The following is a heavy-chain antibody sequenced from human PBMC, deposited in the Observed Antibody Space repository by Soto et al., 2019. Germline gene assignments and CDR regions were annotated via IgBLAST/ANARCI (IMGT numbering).Heavy chain of an antibody. V-gene: IGHV4-59*02. J-gene: IGHJ4*02. CDR1: GGSVISYY. CDR2: IYYSGST. D-gene: IGHD1-1*01. Sequence: SETLSLTCTVSGGSVISYYWSWIRQPPGKGLEWIGYIYYSGSTNYNPSLKSRVTISVDTSKNQFSLKLSSVTAADTAVYYCATLNEEYYFDYWGQGNLVTVSS. CDR3: ATLNEEYYFDY.